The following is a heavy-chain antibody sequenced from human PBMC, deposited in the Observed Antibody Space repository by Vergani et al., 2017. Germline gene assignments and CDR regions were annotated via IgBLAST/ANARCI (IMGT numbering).Heavy chain of an antibody. J-gene: IGHJ2*01. CDR3: ARDRASSSVFIRERYFDL. CDR2: IIPIFGTA. V-gene: IGHV1-69*01. CDR1: GGTFSSYA. D-gene: IGHD6-6*01. Sequence: VQLVESGAEVKKPGSSVKVSCKASGGTFSSYAISWVRQAPGQGLEWMGGIIPIFGTANYAQKFQGRVTITADESTSTAYMELSSLRSEDTAVYYCARDRASSSVFIRERYFDLWGRGTLVTVSS.